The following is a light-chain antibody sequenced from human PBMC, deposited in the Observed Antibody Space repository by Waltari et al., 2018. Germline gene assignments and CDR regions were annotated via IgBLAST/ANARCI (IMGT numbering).Light chain of an antibody. Sequence: QSALTQPASVSGSPGQSITISCTGTSSDVGGYNYVSWYQQHPGKAPKLLIYEVSNRPSGVSNRFSGSKSGNTVSLTISGLQAEDEADYYCCSYTGSSSPYVFGAGTKVTVL. J-gene: IGLJ1*01. CDR1: SSDVGGYNY. V-gene: IGLV2-14*01. CDR3: CSYTGSSSPYV. CDR2: EVS.